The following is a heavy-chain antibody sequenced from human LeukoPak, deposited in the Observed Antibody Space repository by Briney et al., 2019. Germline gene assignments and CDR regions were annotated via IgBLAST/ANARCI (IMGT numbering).Heavy chain of an antibody. J-gene: IGHJ3*02. CDR2: ISTSTSYI. V-gene: IGHV3-21*06. Sequence: GGSLRLSCAASEFPFSSYTMNWVRQAPGKGQEWVSSISTSTSYIYYADSVKGRFTISRDNAKNSLYLQMNSLRAEDTAVYYCVRDESPSDRSGYYDAFDIWGRGTMVTVSS. CDR1: EFPFSSYT. CDR3: VRDESPSDRSGYYDAFDI. D-gene: IGHD3-22*01.